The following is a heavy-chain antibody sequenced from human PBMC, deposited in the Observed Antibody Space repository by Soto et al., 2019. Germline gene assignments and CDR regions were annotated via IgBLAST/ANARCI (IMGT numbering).Heavy chain of an antibody. CDR3: ARHLIMIVVFNWFDP. V-gene: IGHV4-39*01. CDR2: IYYSGST. Sequence: PSETLSLTCTVSGGSISSSSYYWGWIRQPPGKGLEWIGSIYYSGSTYYNPSLKSRVTISVDTSKNQFSLKLSSVTAADTAVYYCARHLIMIVVFNWFDPWGQGTLVTVSS. J-gene: IGHJ5*02. D-gene: IGHD3-22*01. CDR1: GGSISSSSYY.